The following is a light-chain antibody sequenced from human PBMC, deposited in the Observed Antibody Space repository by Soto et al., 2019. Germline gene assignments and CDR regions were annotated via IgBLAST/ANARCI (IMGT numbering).Light chain of an antibody. Sequence: NFMLTQPHSVSESPGRTVTISCTGSSGSIASNYVQWYQQRPGSAPTLVIFEDNQRPSGVPDRFSGSIDTSSNSASLTISGLKTEDEADYYCQSYDSDSQGVFGGGTKLTVL. CDR1: SGSIASNY. CDR2: EDN. V-gene: IGLV6-57*02. J-gene: IGLJ3*02. CDR3: QSYDSDSQGV.